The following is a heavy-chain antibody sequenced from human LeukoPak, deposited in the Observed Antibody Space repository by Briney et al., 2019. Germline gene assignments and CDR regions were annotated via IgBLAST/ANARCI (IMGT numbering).Heavy chain of an antibody. CDR2: ISSSGSTI. Sequence: GGSLRLSCAASGFTFSSYEMNWVRQAPGKGLEWVSYISSSGSTIYYADSVKGRFTISRDNAKNSLYLQINSLRAEDTAVYYCAKIHCSGGSCHPPSDFDYWGQGTLVTVSS. D-gene: IGHD2-15*01. CDR1: GFTFSSYE. CDR3: AKIHCSGGSCHPPSDFDY. V-gene: IGHV3-48*03. J-gene: IGHJ4*02.